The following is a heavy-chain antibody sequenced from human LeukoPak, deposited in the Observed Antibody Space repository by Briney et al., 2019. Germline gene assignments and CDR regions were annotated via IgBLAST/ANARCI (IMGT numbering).Heavy chain of an antibody. CDR2: ISSGSTYI. CDR1: GFTFSSYS. J-gene: IGHJ4*02. CDR3: ARDPWTNSDYDGFDY. Sequence: PGGSLRLSCTASGFTFSSYSMNWVRQAPGKGLEWVSFISSGSTYIYYADSVKGRFTISRDNAKNSQYLQMNSLRAEDTAVYYCARDPWTNSDYDGFDYWGQGTLVTVSS. V-gene: IGHV3-21*01. D-gene: IGHD5-12*01.